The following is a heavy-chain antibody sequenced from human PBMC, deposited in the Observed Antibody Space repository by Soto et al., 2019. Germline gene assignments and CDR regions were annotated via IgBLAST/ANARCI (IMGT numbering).Heavy chain of an antibody. D-gene: IGHD5-12*01. CDR1: GGSISSGDYY. CDR2: IYYSGST. V-gene: IGHV4-30-4*01. J-gene: IGHJ4*02. CDR3: ARVPRGYSGYDVDY. Sequence: QVQLQESGPGLVKPSQTLSLTCTVSGGSISSGDYYWSWIRQPPGKVLEWIGYIYYSGSTYYNPSLKSRVTISVDTSKNQFALKLGSVTAADTAVYYCARVPRGYSGYDVDYWGQGTLVTVSS.